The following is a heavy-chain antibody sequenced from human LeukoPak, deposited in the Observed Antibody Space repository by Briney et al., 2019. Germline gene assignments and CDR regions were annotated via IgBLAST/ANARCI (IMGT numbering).Heavy chain of an antibody. V-gene: IGHV4-59*12. CDR2: IHYSGST. CDR1: GGSISSYY. J-gene: IGHJ4*02. CDR3: ARGPGLHTGESFDY. Sequence: SETLSLTCTVSGGSISSYYWSWIRQPPGKGLEWIGYIHYSGSTNYNPSLKSRVTISVDTSKNQFSLKLTSVTAADTAVYFCARGPGLHTGESFDYWGQGILVTVSS. D-gene: IGHD2-8*02.